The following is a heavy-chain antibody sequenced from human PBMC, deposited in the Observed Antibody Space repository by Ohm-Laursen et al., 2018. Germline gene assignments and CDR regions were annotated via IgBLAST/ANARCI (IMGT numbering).Heavy chain of an antibody. CDR1: GFTFDDYA. Sequence: SLRLSCSASGFTFDDYAIHWVRQAPGKGLEWVSSISWNSGRITYADSVKGRFTISRDNAKNSLSLQMNSLRAEDTSLYYCAKGAATVVTSLFDYWGQGTLVTVSS. CDR3: AKGAATVVTSLFDY. CDR2: ISWNSGRI. D-gene: IGHD4-23*01. J-gene: IGHJ4*02. V-gene: IGHV3-9*01.